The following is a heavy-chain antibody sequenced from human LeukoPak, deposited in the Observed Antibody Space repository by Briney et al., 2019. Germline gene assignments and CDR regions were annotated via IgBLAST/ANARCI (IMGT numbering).Heavy chain of an antibody. D-gene: IGHD2-15*01. V-gene: IGHV3-21*01. CDR3: ARSSGGSCCYFDY. Sequence: GGSLRLSCAASGVTFRSYSMNWVRQAPGKGLEWVSSISSSSSYIYYADSVKGRFTISRDNAKNSLYLQMNSLRAEDTAVYYCARSSGGSCCYFDYWGQGTLVTVSS. J-gene: IGHJ4*02. CDR1: GVTFRSYS. CDR2: ISSSSSYI.